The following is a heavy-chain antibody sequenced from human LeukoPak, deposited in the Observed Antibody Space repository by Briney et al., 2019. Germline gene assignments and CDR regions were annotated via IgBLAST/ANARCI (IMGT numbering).Heavy chain of an antibody. CDR3: ARDPRYSAGYGSGVYRADGFDI. CDR2: IKQDGSEK. CDR1: GFTFSSYW. D-gene: IGHD3-10*01. V-gene: IGHV3-7*01. J-gene: IGHJ3*02. Sequence: GGSLRLSCAASGFTFSSYWMSWVRQAPGKGLEWVANIKQDGSEKYYVDSVKGRFTISRDNAKNSLYLQMNSLRDEDTAVYYCARDPRYSAGYGSGVYRADGFDIWGQGTMVTVSS.